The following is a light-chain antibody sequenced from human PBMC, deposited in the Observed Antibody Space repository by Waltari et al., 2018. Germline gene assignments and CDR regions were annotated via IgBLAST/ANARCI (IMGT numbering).Light chain of an antibody. V-gene: IGKV3-15*01. CDR2: GAS. Sequence: EIVITQSPATLPVSPAETATLSCRASHSITSNLAWYQQKPGQAPRLLVYGASTRATGIPARFSGSGSGTEFTLTISSLQSEDFAVYYCQQYNNWPLYTFGQGTKLEIK. CDR1: HSITSN. J-gene: IGKJ2*01. CDR3: QQYNNWPLYT.